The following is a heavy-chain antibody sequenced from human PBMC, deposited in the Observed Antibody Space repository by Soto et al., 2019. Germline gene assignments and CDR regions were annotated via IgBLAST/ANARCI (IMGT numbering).Heavy chain of an antibody. CDR2: IKSKADGGTP. D-gene: IGHD4-17*01. V-gene: IGHV3-15*01. J-gene: IGHJ4*02. CDR1: GFTFSNAW. Sequence: EVQLVESGGGLVEPGGSLRLSCVVSGFTFSNAWMRWVRQAPGKGLEWVGRIKSKADGGTPGYAASVEGRFTISRDDSKNTLDLQLDGLKSEDTAVYYCTTGLRWTSTDDYWGQGTLVTVSS. CDR3: TTGLRWTSTDDY.